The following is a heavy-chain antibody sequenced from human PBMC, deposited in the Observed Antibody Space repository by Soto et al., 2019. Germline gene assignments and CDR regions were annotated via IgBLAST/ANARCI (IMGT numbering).Heavy chain of an antibody. CDR3: ARVNWGLRYFDL. D-gene: IGHD7-27*01. CDR1: GGSISSYY. V-gene: IGHV4-59*01. J-gene: IGHJ2*01. Sequence: SETLSLTCTVSGGSISSYYWSWIRQPPGKGLEWIGYIYYSGSTNYNPSLKSRVTISVDTSKNQFSLKLSSVTAADTAVYYCARVNWGLRYFDLWGRGTMVTVSS. CDR2: IYYSGST.